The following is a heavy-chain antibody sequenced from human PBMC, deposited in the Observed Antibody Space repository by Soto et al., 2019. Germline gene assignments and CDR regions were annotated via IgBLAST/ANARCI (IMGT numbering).Heavy chain of an antibody. J-gene: IGHJ5*02. CDR3: VRDRGGSYWLDP. CDR2: LYSGGTT. CDR1: GFTFSSYA. V-gene: IGHV3-53*01. D-gene: IGHD1-26*01. Sequence: PGESLKISCAASGFTFSSYAMHWVRQAPGKGLEWVSILYSGGTTYYADSVKGRFTFSRDNAANTVFLQMNNLRVEDTAVYYCVRDRGGSYWLDPWGQGTLVTVSS.